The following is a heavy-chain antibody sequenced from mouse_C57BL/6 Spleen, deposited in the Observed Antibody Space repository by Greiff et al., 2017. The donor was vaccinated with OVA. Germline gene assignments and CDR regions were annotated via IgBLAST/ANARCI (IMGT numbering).Heavy chain of an antibody. CDR1: GYTFTDYY. D-gene: IGHD1-1*01. J-gene: IGHJ3*01. V-gene: IGHV1-26*01. CDR3: ARGYYGSSGAY. Sequence: EVQLQQSGPELVKPGASVKISCKASGYTFTDYYMNWVKQSPGKSLEWIGDINPNNGGTSYNQKFKGKATLTVDKSSSTAYMELRSLTSEDSAVYYCARGYYGSSGAYWGQGTLVTVSA. CDR2: INPNNGGT.